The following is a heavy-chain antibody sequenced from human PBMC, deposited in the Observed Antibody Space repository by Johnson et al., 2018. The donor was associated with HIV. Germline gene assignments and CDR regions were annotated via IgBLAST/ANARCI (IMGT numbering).Heavy chain of an antibody. Sequence: QVQLVESGGGVVQPGRSLRLSCAASGFTFSSYGMHWVRQAPGKGLEWVAVIWYDGSNKYYADSVKGRFTISRDNSKNTLYLQMNSLRAEDTVVYYCAKQHEQLVEPDAFDIWGQGTMVTVSS. CDR1: GFTFSSYG. D-gene: IGHD6-6*01. V-gene: IGHV3-33*06. J-gene: IGHJ3*02. CDR3: AKQHEQLVEPDAFDI. CDR2: IWYDGSNK.